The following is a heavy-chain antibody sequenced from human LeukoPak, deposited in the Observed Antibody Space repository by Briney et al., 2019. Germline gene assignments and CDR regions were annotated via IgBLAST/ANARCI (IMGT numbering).Heavy chain of an antibody. V-gene: IGHV4-61*02. CDR1: GGSISSGSYY. CDR3: ARGTSGDYSNYRWFDP. J-gene: IGHJ5*02. CDR2: IYTSGRT. D-gene: IGHD4-11*01. Sequence: SETLSLTCTVSGGSISSGSYYWSWIRQPAGKGLEWIGRIYTSGRTNYNPSLKSRVTISVGTSKNQLSLKLSSVTAADTAVYYCARGTSGDYSNYRWFDPWGQGTLVTVSS.